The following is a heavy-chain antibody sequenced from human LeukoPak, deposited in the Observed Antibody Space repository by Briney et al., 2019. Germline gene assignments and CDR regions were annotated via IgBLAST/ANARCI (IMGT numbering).Heavy chain of an antibody. CDR1: GFAFRTHG. CDR3: ARMSASYLDY. Sequence: GGSLRLSCAASGFAFRTHGMHWVRQAPGKGLEWVAVIWYDGSKKYYADSVKGRFTISRDNSKNTLDLQMNSLRVEDTAVYYCARMSASYLDYRGQGTLVSVSS. J-gene: IGHJ4*02. D-gene: IGHD3-3*01. V-gene: IGHV3-33*01. CDR2: IWYDGSKK.